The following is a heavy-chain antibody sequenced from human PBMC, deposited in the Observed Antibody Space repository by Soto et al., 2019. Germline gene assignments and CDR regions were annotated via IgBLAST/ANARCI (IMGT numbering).Heavy chain of an antibody. Sequence: PXATLSLTCAVYGGSFSGYYWSWIRQPPGKGLEWIGEINHSGSTNCNPSLKSRVTISVDTSKNQFSLKLSSVTAADTAVYYCARGPALNGYYRAPPYGMDVWGQGTTVTVSS. J-gene: IGHJ6*02. D-gene: IGHD3-9*01. V-gene: IGHV4-34*01. CDR2: INHSGST. CDR1: GGSFSGYY. CDR3: ARGPALNGYYRAPPYGMDV.